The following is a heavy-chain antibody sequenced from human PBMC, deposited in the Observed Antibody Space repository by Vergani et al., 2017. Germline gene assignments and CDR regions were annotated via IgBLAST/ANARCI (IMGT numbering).Heavy chain of an antibody. CDR2: IYYTGST. J-gene: IGHJ5*01. CDR1: GYSISTSNYY. Sequence: QLQLQQSGPGLVKPSETLSLTCTVSGYSISTSNYYWGWIRQPPGKGLEWIGNIYYTGSTYYNPSLKSRVTISVETSKDHFSLQLSSVTATDTAVYYCARFPNIVGENWFDSWGQGTLVTVSA. V-gene: IGHV4-39*02. D-gene: IGHD2/OR15-2a*01. CDR3: ARFPNIVGENWFDS.